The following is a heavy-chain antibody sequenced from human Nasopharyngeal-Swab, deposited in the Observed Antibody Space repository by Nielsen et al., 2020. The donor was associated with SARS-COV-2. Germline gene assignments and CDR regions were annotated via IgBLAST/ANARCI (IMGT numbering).Heavy chain of an antibody. J-gene: IGHJ6*02. CDR3: ARDVAVAGSVYYYYGMDV. Sequence: GESLKISCAASGFTFSSYGMHWVRQAPGKGLEWVAVISYDGSNKYYADSVKGRFTISRDNSKNTLYLQMNSLRAEDTAVYYCARDVAVAGSVYYYYGMDVWGQGTTVTVSS. V-gene: IGHV3-33*05. CDR2: ISYDGSNK. CDR1: GFTFSSYG. D-gene: IGHD6-19*01.